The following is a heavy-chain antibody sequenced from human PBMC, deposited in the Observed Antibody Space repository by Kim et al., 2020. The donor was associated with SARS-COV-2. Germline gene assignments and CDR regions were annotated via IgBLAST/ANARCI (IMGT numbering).Heavy chain of an antibody. CDR1: GGSISNGDYC. D-gene: IGHD3-10*01. CDR3: GRGRPMVRGVIEGMEV. Sequence: SETLSLTCTVSGGSISNGDYCWTWIRQHPGKGLEWIGYIYYSGSTSYNPSLKSRVTIPVGMWKKEFSLKLSSVTAADTAGYGCGRGRPMVRGVIEGMEV. V-gene: IGHV4-31*03. CDR2: IYYSGST. J-gene: IGHJ6*01.